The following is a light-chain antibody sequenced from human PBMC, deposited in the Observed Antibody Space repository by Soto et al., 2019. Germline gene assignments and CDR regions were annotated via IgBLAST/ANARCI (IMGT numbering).Light chain of an antibody. CDR2: GVS. CDR3: KSYAGSNTYV. V-gene: IGLV2-14*01. Sequence: QSALTQPASVSGSPGQSITISCTGTITDIGAYNYVSWYQQHPGKAPKLLIYGVSSRPSGVSNRFSGSKSGNAAYLTISGLQAADEADYFCKSYAGSNTYVFGTGTKVTVL. J-gene: IGLJ1*01. CDR1: ITDIGAYNY.